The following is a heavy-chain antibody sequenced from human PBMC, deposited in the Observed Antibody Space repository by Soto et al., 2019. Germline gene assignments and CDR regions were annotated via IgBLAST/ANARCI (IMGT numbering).Heavy chain of an antibody. CDR1: GYTFTSYD. V-gene: IGHV1-8*01. CDR2: MNPNTGNS. D-gene: IGHD1-1*01. J-gene: IGHJ4*02. CDR3: ARRAETNGWNGFGADKYYFDF. Sequence: ASVKVSCKASGYTFTSYDIYWVRQATGQGLEWMGWMNPNTGNSGYAQKFQGRVTVTSDTSINTVYMELSSLRSEDTAVYYCARRAETNGWNGFGADKYYFDFWGQGTLVTVSS.